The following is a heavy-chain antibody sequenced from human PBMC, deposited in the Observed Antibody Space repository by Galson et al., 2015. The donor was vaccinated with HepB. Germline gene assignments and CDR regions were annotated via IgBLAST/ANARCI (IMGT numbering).Heavy chain of an antibody. CDR2: IIPIFGTA. D-gene: IGHD6-13*01. J-gene: IGHJ3*02. V-gene: IGHV1-69*13. CDR1: GYTFTSYY. CDR3: ARKYSSSWYRLGDAFDI. Sequence: SVKVSCKASGYTFTSYYMHWVRQAPGQGLEWMGGIIPIFGTANYAQKFQGRVTITADESTSTAYMELSSLRSEDTAVYYCARKYSSSWYRLGDAFDIWGQGTMVTVSS.